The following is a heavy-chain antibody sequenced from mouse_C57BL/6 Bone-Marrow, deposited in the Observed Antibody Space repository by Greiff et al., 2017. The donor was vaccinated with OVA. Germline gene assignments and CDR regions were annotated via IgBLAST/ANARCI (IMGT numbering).Heavy chain of an antibody. D-gene: IGHD1-1*01. J-gene: IGHJ4*01. CDR1: GSTFTDYY. CDR2: IYPGSGNT. V-gene: IGHV1-76*01. Sequence: VKLMESGAELVRPGASVKLSCKASGSTFTDYYINWVKQRPGQGLEWIARIYPGSGNTYYNEKFKGKATLTAEKSSSTAYMQLSSLTSEDSAVYSCARYGVYGSSYDYAMDYWGQGTSVTVSS. CDR3: ARYGVYGSSYDYAMDY.